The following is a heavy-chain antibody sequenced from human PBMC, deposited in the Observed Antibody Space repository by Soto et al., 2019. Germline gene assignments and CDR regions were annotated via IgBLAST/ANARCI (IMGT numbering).Heavy chain of an antibody. V-gene: IGHV1-69*01. D-gene: IGHD4-17*01. CDR2: IIPIFGTA. Sequence: QVQLVQSGAEVKKPGSSVKVSCKSSGGTFSSYAISWVRQAPGQGLEWMGGIIPIFGTANYAQKLQGRVTITADESTSTAYMELSSLRSEDTAVYYCARSLTHYGDYGSGGMDVWGQGTTVTVSS. J-gene: IGHJ6*02. CDR1: GGTFSSYA. CDR3: ARSLTHYGDYGSGGMDV.